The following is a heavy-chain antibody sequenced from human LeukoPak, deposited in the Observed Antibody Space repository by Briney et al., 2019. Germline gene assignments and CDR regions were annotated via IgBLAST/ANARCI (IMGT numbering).Heavy chain of an antibody. V-gene: IGHV4-38-2*02. D-gene: IGHD2-8*01. J-gene: IGHJ3*02. CDR1: GYSISSGYY. Sequence: SETLSLTCTVSGYSISSGYYWGWIRQPPGKGLEWIGYIYYSGSTNYNPSLKSRVTISVDTSKNQFSLKLSSVTAADTAVYYCARGNGVAFDIWGQGTMVTVSS. CDR2: IYYSGST. CDR3: ARGNGVAFDI.